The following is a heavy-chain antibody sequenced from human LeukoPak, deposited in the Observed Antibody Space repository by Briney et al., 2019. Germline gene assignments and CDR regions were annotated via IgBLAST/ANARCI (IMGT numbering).Heavy chain of an antibody. Sequence: ASVKVSCKASGYTFTSYGISWVRQAPGQGLEWMGLISAYNGNTNYAQKLQGRVTMTTDTSTSTAYMELRSLRSDDTAVYYCARIFGSGDYEHFDYWGQGTLVTVSS. D-gene: IGHD3-22*01. V-gene: IGHV1-18*01. CDR3: ARIFGSGDYEHFDY. J-gene: IGHJ4*02. CDR2: ISAYNGNT. CDR1: GYTFTSYG.